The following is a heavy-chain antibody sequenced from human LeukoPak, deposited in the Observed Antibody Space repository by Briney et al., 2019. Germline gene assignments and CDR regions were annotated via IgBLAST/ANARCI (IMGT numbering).Heavy chain of an antibody. CDR3: AKDPYGTRYFDY. V-gene: IGHV3-23*01. D-gene: IGHD2-2*01. Sequence: GGSLRLSCAASGFTFSSYAMSWVRQAPGKGLQWVSAISGSGASTYYADSVKGRFTISRDNSKSTLYLQMNSLRAEDTAVYYCAKDPYGTRYFDYWGQGTLVTVSS. CDR2: ISGSGAST. CDR1: GFTFSSYA. J-gene: IGHJ4*02.